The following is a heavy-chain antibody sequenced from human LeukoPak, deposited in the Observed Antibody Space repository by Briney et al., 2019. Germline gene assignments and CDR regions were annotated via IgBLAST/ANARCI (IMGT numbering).Heavy chain of an antibody. CDR2: ISVASNT. V-gene: IGHV3-23*01. CDR1: GLAFSSYA. J-gene: IGHJ4*02. D-gene: IGHD3-3*01. CDR3: ADYGVSGVRNNFY. Sequence: PGGSLRLSCAASGLAFSSYAMGWVRQAPGKGLEWVSTISVASNTFYADSVKGRFTISRDNSRNTVYLQMTSLRADDTAVYYCADYGVSGVRNNFYWGQGTLVTVSS.